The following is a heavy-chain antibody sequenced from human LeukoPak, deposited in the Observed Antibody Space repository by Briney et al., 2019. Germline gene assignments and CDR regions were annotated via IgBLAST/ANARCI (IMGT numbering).Heavy chain of an antibody. Sequence: PGRSLRLSCAASGFTLSSYVMHWVRQAPGKGLEWVALIWSDGSNKYYADSVKGRFTISRDNSKNTLYLQMNTLRAEDTAVYYCARAPVAASYYFDYWGQGTLVTVSS. CDR1: GFTLSSYV. D-gene: IGHD6-19*01. J-gene: IGHJ4*02. CDR3: ARAPVAASYYFDY. V-gene: IGHV3-33*01. CDR2: IWSDGSNK.